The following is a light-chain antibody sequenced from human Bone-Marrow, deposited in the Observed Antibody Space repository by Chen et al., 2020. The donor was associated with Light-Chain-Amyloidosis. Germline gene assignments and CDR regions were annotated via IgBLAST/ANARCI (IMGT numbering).Light chain of an antibody. CDR1: SSNIGSNT. V-gene: IGLV1-44*01. Sequence: SVLTQPPSASGTPGQRVTISCSGSSSNIGSNTVNWYQQLPGTAPKLLMFSNDQRPSGVPDRFSGPKSGTSASLAISGLQSEDEAEYYCATWDDSLKVIGGGTKLTVL. CDR2: SND. CDR3: ATWDDSLKV. J-gene: IGLJ3*02.